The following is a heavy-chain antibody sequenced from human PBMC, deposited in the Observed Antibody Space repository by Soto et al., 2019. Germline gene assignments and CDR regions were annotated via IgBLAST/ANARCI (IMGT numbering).Heavy chain of an antibody. Sequence: ASVKVSCKASGYTFTSYYMHWVRQAPGQGLKWMGIINPSGGSTSYAQKFQGRVTMTRDTSTSTVYMELSSLRSEDTAVYYCARGIRSNSSSWYIGEYFQHWGQGTLVTVSS. CDR2: INPSGGST. J-gene: IGHJ1*01. CDR1: GYTFTSYY. D-gene: IGHD6-13*01. CDR3: ARGIRSNSSSWYIGEYFQH. V-gene: IGHV1-46*01.